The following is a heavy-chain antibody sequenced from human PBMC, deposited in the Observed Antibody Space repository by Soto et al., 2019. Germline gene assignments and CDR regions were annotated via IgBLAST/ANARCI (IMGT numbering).Heavy chain of an antibody. Sequence: SETLSLTCTVSGGSISSYYWSWIRQPPGKGLEWIGYIYYSGITNYNPSLKSRVTISVDTSKNQFSLKLSSVTAADSAMYYCARTRTSSHYYDMDVWGQGTTVTVAS. CDR1: GGSISSYY. CDR2: IYYSGIT. J-gene: IGHJ6*02. V-gene: IGHV4-59*01. CDR3: ARTRTSSHYYDMDV. D-gene: IGHD6-13*01.